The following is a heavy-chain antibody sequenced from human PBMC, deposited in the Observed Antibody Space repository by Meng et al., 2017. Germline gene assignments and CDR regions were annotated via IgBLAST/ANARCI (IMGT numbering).Heavy chain of an antibody. V-gene: IGHV3-33*01. D-gene: IGHD2/OR15-2a*01. J-gene: IGHJ3*02. CDR3: ARGALSAFDI. CDR1: GFTFNSYG. Sequence: GESLKISCAASGFTFNSYGMHWVRQAPGKGLEWVAVIWYDGSNKYYADSVKGRFTISRDNSKNTLYLQMNSLRAEDTAVYYCARGALSAFDIWGQGTMVTVSS. CDR2: IWYDGSNK.